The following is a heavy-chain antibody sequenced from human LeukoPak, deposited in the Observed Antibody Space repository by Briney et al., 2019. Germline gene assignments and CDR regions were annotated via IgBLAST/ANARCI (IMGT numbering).Heavy chain of an antibody. CDR3: ARVQGSYYAPYFDY. J-gene: IGHJ4*02. Sequence: GGSLRLSCAASGFTVSSNYMSWVRQAPGKGLEWVSVIYSGGSTYYSDSVKGRFTISRDNSKNTLYLQMSSLRAEDTAVYYCARVQGSYYAPYFDYWGQGTLVTVSS. CDR1: GFTVSSNY. V-gene: IGHV3-53*01. D-gene: IGHD1-26*01. CDR2: IYSGGST.